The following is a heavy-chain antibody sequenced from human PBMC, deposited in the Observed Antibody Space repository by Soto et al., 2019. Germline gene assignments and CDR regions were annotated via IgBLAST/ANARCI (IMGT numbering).Heavy chain of an antibody. V-gene: IGHV4-59*01. J-gene: IGHJ5*02. Sequence: SETLSLTCTVSVGSISSYYWSWIRQPPGKGLEWIGYIYHSGSTNYNPSLKSRVTASVDTSKNQFSLKLNSVTAADTAVYYCAREPGEIAARPEDRWFDPWGQGTLVTVSS. CDR1: VGSISSYY. CDR2: IYHSGST. D-gene: IGHD6-6*01. CDR3: AREPGEIAARPEDRWFDP.